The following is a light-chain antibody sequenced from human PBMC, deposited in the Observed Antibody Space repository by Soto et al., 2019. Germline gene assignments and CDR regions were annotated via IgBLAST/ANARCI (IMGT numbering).Light chain of an antibody. CDR3: QQYGSSPRT. CDR2: GAS. Sequence: EIVLKQSPGTLSLSKGERATLSCRASQSVSTNLVWYQQKPGQAPRLLIYGASSRATGIPDRFSGSGSGTDFTLTISRLEPEDFAVYYCQQYGSSPRTFGQGTRLEIK. CDR1: QSVSTN. V-gene: IGKV3-20*01. J-gene: IGKJ5*01.